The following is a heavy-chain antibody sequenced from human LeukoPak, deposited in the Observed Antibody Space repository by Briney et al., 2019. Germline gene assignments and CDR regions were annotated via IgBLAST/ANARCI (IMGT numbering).Heavy chain of an antibody. D-gene: IGHD3/OR15-3a*01. CDR3: ARDAGTGFDY. Sequence: PGGSLRLSCAASGFTFRTYWMTWVRQAPGKGLEWVANIKEDGSDKLYVDSVKGRFTISKDNARSSVYLQMNSLRGEDTAVYYCARDAGTGFDYWGQGLLVIVSS. V-gene: IGHV3-7*01. CDR2: IKEDGSDK. J-gene: IGHJ4*02. CDR1: GFTFRTYW.